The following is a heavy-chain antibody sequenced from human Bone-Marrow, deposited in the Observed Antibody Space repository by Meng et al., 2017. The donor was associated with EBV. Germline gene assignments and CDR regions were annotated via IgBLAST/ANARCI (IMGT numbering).Heavy chain of an antibody. D-gene: IGHD1-26*01. CDR1: GFTFSSYA. V-gene: IGHV3-30-3*01. Sequence: QVQLVESGGGVVQPGRSLGLSCAASGFTFSSYAMHWVRQAPGKGVEWVAVISYDGSNKYYADSVKGRFTISRDNSKNTLYLQMNSLRAEDTAVYYCARDGPSGSYPFSFDYWGPGTMVTVSA. J-gene: IGHJ4*02. CDR3: ARDGPSGSYPFSFDY. CDR2: ISYDGSNK.